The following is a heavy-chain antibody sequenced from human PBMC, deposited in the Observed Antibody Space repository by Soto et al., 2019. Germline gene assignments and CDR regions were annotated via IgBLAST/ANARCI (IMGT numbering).Heavy chain of an antibody. J-gene: IGHJ6*02. D-gene: IGHD3-3*01. CDR1: GGSFSGYY. Sequence: SETLSLTCAVYGGSFSGYYWSWIRQPPGKGLEWIGEINHSGSTNYNPSLKSRVTISVDTSKNQFSLKLSSVTAADTAVYYCARKRITIFGVAGDYYYGMDVWGQGTTVTV. CDR3: ARKRITIFGVAGDYYYGMDV. V-gene: IGHV4-34*01. CDR2: INHSGST.